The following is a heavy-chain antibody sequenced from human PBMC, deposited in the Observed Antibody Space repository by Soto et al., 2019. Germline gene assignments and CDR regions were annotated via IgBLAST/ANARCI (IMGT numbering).Heavy chain of an antibody. CDR1: GFTFSSYA. D-gene: IGHD3-10*01. Sequence: PGGSLRLSCAASGFTFSSYAISWVRQAPGKGLEWVSAISGSGGSTYYADSVKGRFTISRDNAKNSLYLQMNSLRAEDTAVYYCAREDTRSYGSGSYLNYYYYGMDVWGQGTTVTVSS. V-gene: IGHV3-23*01. CDR3: AREDTRSYGSGSYLNYYYYGMDV. CDR2: ISGSGGST. J-gene: IGHJ6*02.